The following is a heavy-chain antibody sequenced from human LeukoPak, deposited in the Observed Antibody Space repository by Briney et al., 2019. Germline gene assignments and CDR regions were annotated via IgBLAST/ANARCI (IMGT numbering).Heavy chain of an antibody. Sequence: GGSLRLSCAASGFTFSSYGMNWVRQAPGKGLEWVSSISGSSSYIYYADSVKGRFTISRDNAKNSLYLQMNSLRAEDTAVYYCARDPGSSGWSEKYYYYYYMDVWGKGTTVTVSS. CDR1: GFTFSSYG. V-gene: IGHV3-21*01. CDR3: ARDPGSSGWSEKYYYYYYMDV. CDR2: ISGSSSYI. D-gene: IGHD6-19*01. J-gene: IGHJ6*03.